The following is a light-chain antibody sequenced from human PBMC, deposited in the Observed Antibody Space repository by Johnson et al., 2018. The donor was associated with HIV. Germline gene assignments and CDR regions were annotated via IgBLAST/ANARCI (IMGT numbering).Light chain of an antibody. CDR3: GTWDSSLRVGF. V-gene: IGLV1-51*01. Sequence: QSALTQPPSVSAAPGQKVTISCSGSSSNIGNNYVSWYQQLPGRAPKLLIYDNNKRPPGIPDRFSGSKSGTSATLGITALQTGDEADYYCGTWDSSLRVGFFGTGTKVTVL. CDR1: SSNIGNNY. CDR2: DNN. J-gene: IGLJ1*01.